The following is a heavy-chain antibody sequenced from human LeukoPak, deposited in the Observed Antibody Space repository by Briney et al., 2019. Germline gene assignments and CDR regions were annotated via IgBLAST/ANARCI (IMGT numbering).Heavy chain of an antibody. Sequence: GGSLRLSCAASGFTSSSYAMSWVRQAPGKGLEWVSAISGSGGSTYYADSVKGRFTISRDNSKNTLYLQMNSLRAEDTAVYYCAKGDRIVVVVAATPGAFDIWGQGTMVTVSS. CDR3: AKGDRIVVVVAATPGAFDI. CDR2: ISGSGGST. D-gene: IGHD2-15*01. J-gene: IGHJ3*02. V-gene: IGHV3-23*01. CDR1: GFTSSSYA.